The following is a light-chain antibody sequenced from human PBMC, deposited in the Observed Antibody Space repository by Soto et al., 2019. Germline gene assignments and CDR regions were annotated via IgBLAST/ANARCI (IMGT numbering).Light chain of an antibody. J-gene: IGKJ1*01. CDR3: HQYGTSPWT. CDR2: GAS. CDR1: QSGFSFY. Sequence: EIVLTQSPGTLSLPPGERATLSCRASQSGFSFYLAWFQKKPGQAPRVLIYGASRRATGIPDRCSGSGSGTEFTLTISRLEPEDSAVYYCHQYGTSPWTLGQGTKVEI. V-gene: IGKV3-20*01.